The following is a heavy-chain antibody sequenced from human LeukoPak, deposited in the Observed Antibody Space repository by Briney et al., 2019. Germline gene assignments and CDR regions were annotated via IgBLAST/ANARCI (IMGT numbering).Heavy chain of an antibody. J-gene: IGHJ4*02. CDR1: GGSISSYY. Sequence: PSETLSLTCTVSGGSISSYYWSWIRQPPGKGLEWIGYIYYSGSTNYNPSLKSRVTVSVDTSKNQFSLKLSSVTAADTAVYYCARGRLARGCFDYWGQGTLVTVSS. V-gene: IGHV4-59*01. CDR3: ARGRLARGCFDY. D-gene: IGHD1-26*01. CDR2: IYYSGST.